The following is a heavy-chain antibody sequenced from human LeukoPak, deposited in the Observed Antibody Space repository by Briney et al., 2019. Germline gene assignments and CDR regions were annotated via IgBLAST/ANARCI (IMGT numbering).Heavy chain of an antibody. V-gene: IGHV1-2*02. D-gene: IGHD1-1*01. CDR1: GYTFSDFY. CDR2: ITPKSGDT. CDR3: ARVRSAEERAWAY. Sequence: GASVKVSCKASGYTFSDFYIHWVRQAPGQGLEYVGWITPKSGDTYSPQRFRGRVTMTRDASISTAYMELSSLRSDDTAVYFCARVRSAEERAWAYWGQGTLVTVSS. J-gene: IGHJ4*02.